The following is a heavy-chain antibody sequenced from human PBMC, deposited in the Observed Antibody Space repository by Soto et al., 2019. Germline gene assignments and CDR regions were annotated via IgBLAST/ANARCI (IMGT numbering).Heavy chain of an antibody. V-gene: IGHV1-46*01. D-gene: IGHD2-2*01. CDR3: SRAPAGDFDY. CDR2: INPSAGST. Sequence: AASGKVSCKGSGYTFTSYYMNWVRQAPGQGLEWMGIINPSAGSTNYAQKFQGRVTMTRDTSTSTVYMELSSLRSEDTALYYCSRAPAGDFDYWGQGTLVTVSP. J-gene: IGHJ4*02. CDR1: GYTFTSYY.